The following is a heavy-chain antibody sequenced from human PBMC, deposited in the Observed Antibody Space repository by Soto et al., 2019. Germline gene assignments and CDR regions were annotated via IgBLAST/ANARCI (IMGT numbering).Heavy chain of an antibody. CDR1: GFTFSSYG. V-gene: IGHV3-33*01. CDR2: IWYDGSNK. J-gene: IGHJ6*02. CDR3: ARDIVSRARAARLYFYGMDV. D-gene: IGHD6-6*01. Sequence: GSLRLSCAASGFTFSSYGMHWVRQAPGKGLEWVAVIWYDGSNKYYADSVKGRFTISRDNSKNTLYLQMNSLRAEDTAVYYCARDIVSRARAARLYFYGMDVWCQGPTVTVSS.